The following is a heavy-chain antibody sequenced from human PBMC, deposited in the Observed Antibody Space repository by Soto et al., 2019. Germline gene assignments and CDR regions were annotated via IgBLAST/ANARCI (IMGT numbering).Heavy chain of an antibody. Sequence: ASVKVSCKTSGFMFTSFGFSWVRQAPGQGLEWMGWISAYNGNRNYAQKLQDRVTMTTDISTATVYMELRSLRSDDTAVYYCARDFPEFVVVVIPSRLFDPCGQGTLVTVSS. CDR1: GFMFTSFG. D-gene: IGHD3-22*01. CDR3: ARDFPEFVVVVIPSRLFDP. CDR2: ISAYNGNR. J-gene: IGHJ5*02. V-gene: IGHV1-18*01.